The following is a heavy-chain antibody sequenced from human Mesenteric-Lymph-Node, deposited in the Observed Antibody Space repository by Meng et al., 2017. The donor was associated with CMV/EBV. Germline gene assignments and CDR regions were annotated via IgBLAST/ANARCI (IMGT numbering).Heavy chain of an antibody. V-gene: IGHV4-34*01. Sequence: LPCAVYGGSLSDYSWSWIRQPPGKGLEWIGEINHTGSTTSNPSLKSRVTISVDTSKSQFSLKMRSVTAADTAVYYCARTPTTGWFDPWGQGTLVTVSS. CDR2: INHTGST. CDR3: ARTPTTGWFDP. J-gene: IGHJ5*02. D-gene: IGHD4-11*01. CDR1: GGSLSDYS.